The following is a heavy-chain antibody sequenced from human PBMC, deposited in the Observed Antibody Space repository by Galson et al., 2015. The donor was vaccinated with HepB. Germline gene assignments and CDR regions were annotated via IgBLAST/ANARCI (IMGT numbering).Heavy chain of an antibody. Sequence: SLRLSCAASGFTFSDYYMSWIRQAPGKGLEWVSYISSSGSTIYYADSVKGRFTISRDNAKNSLYLQMNSLRAEDTAVYYCARDWYDLGYYYYGMDVWGQGTTVTVSS. D-gene: IGHD1-1*01. V-gene: IGHV3-11*01. J-gene: IGHJ6*02. CDR2: ISSSGSTI. CDR1: GFTFSDYY. CDR3: ARDWYDLGYYYYGMDV.